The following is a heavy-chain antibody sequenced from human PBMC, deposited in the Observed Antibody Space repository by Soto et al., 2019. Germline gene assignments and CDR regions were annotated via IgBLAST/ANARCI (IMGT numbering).Heavy chain of an antibody. CDR3: ARHSSSSQFDY. Sequence: EVQLVESGGGLIQPGGSLRLSCAASGFTVSSNYMSWVRQAPGKGLEWVSVIYSGGSTYYADSVKGRFTISGDNSKNTLYLQMNSLRAEDTAVYYCARHSSSSQFDYWGQGTLVTVSS. CDR1: GFTVSSNY. D-gene: IGHD6-6*01. J-gene: IGHJ4*02. V-gene: IGHV3-53*01. CDR2: IYSGGST.